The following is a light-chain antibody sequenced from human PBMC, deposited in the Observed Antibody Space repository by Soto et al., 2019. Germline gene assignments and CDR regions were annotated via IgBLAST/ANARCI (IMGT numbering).Light chain of an antibody. J-gene: IGKJ4*01. CDR2: LGS. Sequence: DLVMTQSPLSLPVTPGEPASISCRASQSLLHSNGYNYLDWYLQKPGQSPQLLIYLGSNRSSGGPYKFRGSGSGKDFTLKISRVEAEDVGVYYCLQALQTPITFGGGTKVEIK. V-gene: IGKV2-28*01. CDR3: LQALQTPIT. CDR1: QSLLHSNGYNY.